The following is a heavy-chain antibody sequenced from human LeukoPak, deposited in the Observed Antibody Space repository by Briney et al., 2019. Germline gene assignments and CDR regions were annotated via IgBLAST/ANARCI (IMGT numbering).Heavy chain of an antibody. J-gene: IGHJ4*02. CDR1: GFTVSSNY. V-gene: IGHV3-53*01. CDR2: IYSGGST. Sequence: GGSLRLSCAASGFTVSSNYMSWVRQAPGKGLEWVSLIYSGGSTYYADSVQGRFTISRDNSKNTLYLQMNSLRAEDTAVYYCARAIGSGSYYNYWGQGTLVTVSS. CDR3: ARAIGSGSYYNY. D-gene: IGHD3-10*01.